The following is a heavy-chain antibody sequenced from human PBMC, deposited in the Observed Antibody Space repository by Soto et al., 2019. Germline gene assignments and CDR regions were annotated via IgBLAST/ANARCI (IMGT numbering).Heavy chain of an antibody. D-gene: IGHD3-3*01. CDR3: ARDGPHITIFGYGGY. V-gene: IGHV3-23*01. Sequence: GGSLRLSSAAAGFTFISNAMSWMRRAPGKVLEWVSAISGIVGSTYYADSVKGRFTISRDNFKNTLYLQMSSLRTDDTAVYYWARDGPHITIFGYGGYWGQGNLVTFYS. CDR1: GFTFISNA. J-gene: IGHJ4*02. CDR2: ISGIVGST.